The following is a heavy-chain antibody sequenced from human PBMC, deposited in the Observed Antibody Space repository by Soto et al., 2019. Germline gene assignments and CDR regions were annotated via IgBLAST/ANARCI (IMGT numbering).Heavy chain of an antibody. Sequence: GASVKVSCKASGYTFTSYGISWVRQAPGQGLEWMGWISAYSGNTNYAQKLQGRVTMTTDTSTNTAYMELRSLRSDDTAVYYCVVAAQPYYFDYWGQGTLVTVSS. CDR3: VVAAQPYYFDY. V-gene: IGHV1-18*01. J-gene: IGHJ4*02. D-gene: IGHD2-15*01. CDR2: ISAYSGNT. CDR1: GYTFTSYG.